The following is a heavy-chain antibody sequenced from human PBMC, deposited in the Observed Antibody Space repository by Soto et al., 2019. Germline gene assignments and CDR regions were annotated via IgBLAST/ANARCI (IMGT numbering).Heavy chain of an antibody. CDR2: IIPIFGTA. CDR1: GGTFSSYA. CDR3: ARAREAARLGKNYYYGMDV. D-gene: IGHD6-6*01. J-gene: IGHJ6*02. Sequence: QVQLVQSGAEVKKPGSSVKVSCKASGGTFSSYAISWVRQAPGQGLERMGGIIPIFGTANYAQKFQGRVTITADESTSTAYMELSSLRSEDTAVYYCARAREAARLGKNYYYGMDVWGQGTTVTVSS. V-gene: IGHV1-69*01.